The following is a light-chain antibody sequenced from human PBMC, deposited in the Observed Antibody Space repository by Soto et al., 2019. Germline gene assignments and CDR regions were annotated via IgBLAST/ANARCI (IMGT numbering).Light chain of an antibody. Sequence: IQMTQSPSTLSASVGDRVTITCRASQSISSWLAWYQQKPGKAPKLLIYKASSLESGVPSRFSGSGSGTEFTLTNSSLQPDDVATYYCQNYNSHFYTFGQGTKVEIK. CDR2: KAS. CDR3: QNYNSHFYT. V-gene: IGKV1-5*03. CDR1: QSISSW. J-gene: IGKJ2*01.